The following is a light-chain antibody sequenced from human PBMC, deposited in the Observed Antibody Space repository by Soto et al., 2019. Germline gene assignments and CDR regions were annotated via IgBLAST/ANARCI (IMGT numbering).Light chain of an antibody. J-gene: IGLJ2*01. CDR1: KLGDKY. CDR2: QDS. V-gene: IGLV3-1*01. Sequence: SYELTQPPSVSVSPGQTASITCSGAKLGDKYACWYQQKPGQSPVLVIYQDSKRPSGIPERFSGSNSGNTATLTISGTQAMDEADYYCQAWDSSTLGVFGGGTTLTVL. CDR3: QAWDSSTLGV.